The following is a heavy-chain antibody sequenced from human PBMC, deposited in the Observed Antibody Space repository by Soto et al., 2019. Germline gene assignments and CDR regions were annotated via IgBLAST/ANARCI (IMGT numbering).Heavy chain of an antibody. CDR3: AAAWGGMDV. Sequence: QVQLVQSGAEVKKPGSSVKVSCKASAGTFSSYTISWVRQAPGQGLEWMGRIIPILGIANYAQKFQGRVTITADTSTSTAYMELSSLRSEDTAVYYCAAAWGGMDVWGQVTTGTVSS. CDR1: AGTFSSYT. J-gene: IGHJ6*02. D-gene: IGHD3-16*01. V-gene: IGHV1-69*02. CDR2: IIPILGIA.